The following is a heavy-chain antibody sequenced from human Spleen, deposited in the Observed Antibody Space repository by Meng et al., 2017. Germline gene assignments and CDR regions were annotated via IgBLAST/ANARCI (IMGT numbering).Heavy chain of an antibody. Sequence: GESLKISCGASGFTFSSYWMHWVRQAPGKGLVWVSRINTDGTTTTYADSVKGRFTISRDNANDSLFLQMNSLRVEDTAVYYCGAYFYGSATSSIWGPGTMVTVSS. J-gene: IGHJ3*02. CDR1: GFTFSSYW. CDR3: GAYFYGSATSSI. CDR2: INTDGTTT. D-gene: IGHD3-10*01. V-gene: IGHV3-74*01.